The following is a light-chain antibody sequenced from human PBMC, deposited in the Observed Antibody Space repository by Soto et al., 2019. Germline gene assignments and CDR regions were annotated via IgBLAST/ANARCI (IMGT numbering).Light chain of an antibody. J-gene: IGKJ4*01. V-gene: IGKV1-9*01. Sequence: VQLTQSPSFLSASVGDRVTITCRASQGISSYLAWYQQKPGKAPKLLIYAASTLQSGVPSRFSDSGSGTEFTRTISSLQPEDCATDYCPQLKCHPLPFAGGTKVDNK. CDR3: PQLKCHPLP. CDR1: QGISSY. CDR2: AAS.